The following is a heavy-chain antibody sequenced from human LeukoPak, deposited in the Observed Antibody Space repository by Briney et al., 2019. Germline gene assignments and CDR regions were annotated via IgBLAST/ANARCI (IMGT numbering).Heavy chain of an antibody. CDR3: ARVGLTMAYHNWFDP. CDR1: GGTFSSYA. D-gene: IGHD3-10*01. V-gene: IGHV1-69*05. J-gene: IGHJ5*02. CDR2: IIPIFGTA. Sequence: SVKVSCKASGGTFSSYAISWVRQAPGQGLEWMGGIIPIFGTANYAQKLQGRVTMTTDTSTSTAYMELRSLRSDDTAVYYCARVGLTMAYHNWFDPWGQGTLVTVSS.